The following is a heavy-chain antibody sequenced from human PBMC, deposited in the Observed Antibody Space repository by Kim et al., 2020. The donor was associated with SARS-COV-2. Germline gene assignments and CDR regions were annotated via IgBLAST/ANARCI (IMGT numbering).Heavy chain of an antibody. V-gene: IGHV4-31*02. J-gene: IGHJ4*02. CDR3: ARETSIAARAVFDY. D-gene: IGHD6-6*01. Sequence: TPSLKSRVTISVDTSKNQFSLKLSSVTAADTAVYYCARETSIAARAVFDYWGQGTLVTVSS.